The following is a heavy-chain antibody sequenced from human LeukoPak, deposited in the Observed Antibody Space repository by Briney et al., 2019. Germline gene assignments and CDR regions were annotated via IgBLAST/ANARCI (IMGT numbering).Heavy chain of an antibody. CDR2: IIPIFGIA. V-gene: IGHV1-69*04. D-gene: IGHD4-17*01. CDR3: ARAPNGDYVS. J-gene: IGHJ4*02. CDR1: GGTFSSYA. Sequence: SVKVSCKASGGTFSSYAISWVRQAPGQGLEWMGRIIPIFGIANYAQKFQGRVTITADKSTSTAYMELSSLRSEDTAVYYCARAPNGDYVSWGQGTLVTVSS.